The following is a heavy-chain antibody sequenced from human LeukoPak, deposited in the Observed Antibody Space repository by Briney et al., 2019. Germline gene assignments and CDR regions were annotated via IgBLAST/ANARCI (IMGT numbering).Heavy chain of an antibody. CDR1: GYTFTRHG. V-gene: IGHV1-18*01. CDR2: ISAYNGNT. CDR3: ARYRPDTADDY. Sequence: ASVKVSCKASGYTFTRHGINWVRQAPGQGLEWMGWISAYNGNTNYAQKLQGRVTMTTDTSTSTAYMELRSLRSDDTAVYYCARYRPDTADDYWGQGTLVTVSS. J-gene: IGHJ4*02. D-gene: IGHD5-18*01.